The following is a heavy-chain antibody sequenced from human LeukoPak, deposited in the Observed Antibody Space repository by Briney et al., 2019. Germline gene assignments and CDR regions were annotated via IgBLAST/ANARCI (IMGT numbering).Heavy chain of an antibody. J-gene: IGHJ4*02. CDR1: GGSISSSSYY. Sequence: KPSETLSLTCTVSGGSISSSSYYWGGIRQPPGKGLGWVGSIYYSGSTYYNPSLKSRVTISVDTSKNQFSLKLSSVTAADTAVYYCARHKWELPPDGYWGQGTLVTVSS. CDR2: IYYSGST. CDR3: ARHKWELPPDGY. V-gene: IGHV4-39*01. D-gene: IGHD1-26*01.